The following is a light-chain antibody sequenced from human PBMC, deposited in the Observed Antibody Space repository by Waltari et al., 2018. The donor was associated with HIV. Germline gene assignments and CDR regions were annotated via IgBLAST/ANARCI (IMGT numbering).Light chain of an antibody. CDR2: WAS. CDR1: QSILYSSNTKNY. V-gene: IGKV4-1*01. CDR3: HQYYNTPYT. J-gene: IGKJ2*01. Sequence: DVAMTQSPDSLPVSLGERTIINCKSSQSILYSSNTKNYLAWYQQKPGQRPSLFIYWASTRESGVPDRFSGSGSGTDFTLTISSLQAEDVAVYYCHQYYNTPYTFGQGTKLEIK.